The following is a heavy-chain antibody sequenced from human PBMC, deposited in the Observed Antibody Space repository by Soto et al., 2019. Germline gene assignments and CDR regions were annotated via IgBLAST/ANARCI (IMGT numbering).Heavy chain of an antibody. CDR3: TTDRGYLTFDY. CDR1: GFTFSNSW. CDR2: IKEDGTAK. J-gene: IGHJ4*02. V-gene: IGHV3-7*01. Sequence: GGSLRLSCAASGFTFSNSWMNWVRQAPGEGLEWVANIKEDGTAKYYLDSVKVRFTVSRDNVKNSLYLQMNSLRAEDTAMYYCTTDRGYLTFDYWGPGTLVTVSS. D-gene: IGHD3-22*01.